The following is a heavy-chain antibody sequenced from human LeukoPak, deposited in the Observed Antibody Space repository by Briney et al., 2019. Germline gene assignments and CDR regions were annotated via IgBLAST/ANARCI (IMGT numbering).Heavy chain of an antibody. V-gene: IGHV1-18*01. Sequence: GAVKESCKAPGYTFTSYGISWVRQAPGQGLEWMGWISAYYGNTNYAQKLQGRVTMTTDTSTSTAYMELRSLRSDDTAVYYCARDEGERRFDYWGQGTLVTVSS. CDR3: ARDEGERRFDY. D-gene: IGHD3-16*01. CDR2: ISAYYGNT. J-gene: IGHJ4*02. CDR1: GYTFTSYG.